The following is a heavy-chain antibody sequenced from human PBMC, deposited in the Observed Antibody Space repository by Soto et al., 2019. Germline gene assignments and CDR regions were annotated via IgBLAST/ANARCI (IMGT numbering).Heavy chain of an antibody. J-gene: IGHJ4*02. D-gene: IGHD6-13*01. Sequence: QAGGSLRLSCAASGFTFSSYAMSWVRQAPGKGLEWVSAISGSGGSTYYADSVKGRFTISRDNSKNTLYLQMNSLRAEDTAVYYCAKDTEKMAARSHDYWGQGTLVTVSS. CDR1: GFTFSSYA. CDR3: AKDTEKMAARSHDY. CDR2: ISGSGGST. V-gene: IGHV3-23*01.